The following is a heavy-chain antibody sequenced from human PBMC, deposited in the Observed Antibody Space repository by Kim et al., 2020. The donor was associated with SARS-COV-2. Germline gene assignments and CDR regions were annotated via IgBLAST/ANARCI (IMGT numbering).Heavy chain of an antibody. CDR2: ISSSSSTI. D-gene: IGHD2-15*01. CDR1: GFTFSSYS. J-gene: IGHJ6*02. Sequence: GGSLRLSCAASGFTFSSYSMNWVRQAPGKGLEWVSYISSSSSTIYYADSVKGRFTISRDNAKNSLYLQMNSLRDEDTAVYYCARGLANGWSGYYYYYGMDVWGQGTTVTVSS. CDR3: ARGLANGWSGYYYYYGMDV. V-gene: IGHV3-48*02.